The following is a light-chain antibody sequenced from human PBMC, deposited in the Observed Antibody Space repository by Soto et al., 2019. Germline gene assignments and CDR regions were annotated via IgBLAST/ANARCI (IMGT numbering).Light chain of an antibody. V-gene: IGLV7-43*01. J-gene: IGLJ1*01. CDR1: TGAVTSGYY. CDR3: LLYYGGAYV. Sequence: QAVVTQEPSLTVSPGGPVTLTCASRTGAVTSGYYPNWFQQKPGQAPRALIYCTSNKHSWTPARFSGSLLGGKAALTLSGVQPEDEAEYYCLLYYGGAYVFGTGTKLTVL. CDR2: CTS.